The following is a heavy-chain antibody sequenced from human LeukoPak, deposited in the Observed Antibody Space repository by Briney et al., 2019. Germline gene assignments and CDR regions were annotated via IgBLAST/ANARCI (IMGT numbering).Heavy chain of an antibody. J-gene: IGHJ4*02. Sequence: GGSLRLSCAASGFTFSSYAMHWVRQAPGKGLEWVAVISYDGSNKYYADSVKGRFTISRDNSKNTPYLQMNSLRAEDTAVYYCARARARTTVTTSYDYWGQGTLVTVSS. CDR3: ARARARTTVTTSYDY. V-gene: IGHV3-30-3*01. D-gene: IGHD4-17*01. CDR1: GFTFSSYA. CDR2: ISYDGSNK.